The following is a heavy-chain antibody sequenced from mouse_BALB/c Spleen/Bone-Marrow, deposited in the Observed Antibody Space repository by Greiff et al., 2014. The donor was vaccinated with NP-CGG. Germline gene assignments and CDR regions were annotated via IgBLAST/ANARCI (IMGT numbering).Heavy chain of an antibody. D-gene: IGHD3-1*01. CDR1: GYTFTSYV. V-gene: IGHV1-14*01. Sequence: VQLQQSGPELVKPGASVKMSCKASGYTFTSYVMHWVKQKPGQGLEWIGYINPYNDGTKYNEKFKGKATLTSDKSSSTAYMELSSLPSEDSAVYYCARQSQLGLHYSFDYWGQGTTLTVSS. CDR3: ARQSQLGLHYSFDY. CDR2: INPYNDGT. J-gene: IGHJ2*01.